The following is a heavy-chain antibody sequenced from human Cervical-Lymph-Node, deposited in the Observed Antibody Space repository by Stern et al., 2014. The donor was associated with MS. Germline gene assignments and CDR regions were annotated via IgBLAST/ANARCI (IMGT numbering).Heavy chain of an antibody. D-gene: IGHD3-10*01. CDR1: GGTFSTYE. J-gene: IGHJ6*02. V-gene: IGHV1-69*01. Sequence: QVQLVQSGAEVKKPGSSVKISCKASGGTFSTYEINWVRQAPGQGLEWVGGSTPISANYAQKFRGRITITADESTSTAYMELSSLTSEDTAMYYCARVALVQGVPPGMDIWGPGTTVTVSS. CDR2: STPISA. CDR3: ARVALVQGVPPGMDI.